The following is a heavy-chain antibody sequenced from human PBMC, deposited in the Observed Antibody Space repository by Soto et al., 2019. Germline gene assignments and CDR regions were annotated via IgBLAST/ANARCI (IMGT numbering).Heavy chain of an antibody. CDR1: GGSFSGYY. Sequence: SETLSLTCAVYGGSFSGYYWSWIRQPPGKGLEWIGEINHSGSTNYNPSLKSRVTISVDTSKNQFSLKLSSVTAADTAVYYCARGYCSSTSCYAGSAYSSSRRGRSNWSDYWGQGTLVTVSS. CDR2: INHSGST. J-gene: IGHJ4*02. CDR3: ARGYCSSTSCYAGSAYSSSRRGRSNWSDY. D-gene: IGHD2-2*01. V-gene: IGHV4-34*01.